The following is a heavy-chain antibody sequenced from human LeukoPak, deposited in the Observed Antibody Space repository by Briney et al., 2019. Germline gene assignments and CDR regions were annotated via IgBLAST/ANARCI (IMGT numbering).Heavy chain of an antibody. D-gene: IGHD3-10*01. J-gene: IGHJ4*02. Sequence: SGGSLRLSCAASGFTFSSYSMNWVRQAPGKGLEWVSSVSSSSSYIYYGDSVRGRFTISRDNAKNSLYLQMDSLRAEDTAVYYCARAYGSGSWPRAVDYWGQGTLVTVSS. CDR3: ARAYGSGSWPRAVDY. V-gene: IGHV3-21*01. CDR1: GFTFSSYS. CDR2: VSSSSSYI.